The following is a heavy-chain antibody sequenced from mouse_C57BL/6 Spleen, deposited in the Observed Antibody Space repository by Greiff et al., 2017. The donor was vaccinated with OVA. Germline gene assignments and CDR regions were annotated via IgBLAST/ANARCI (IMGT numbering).Heavy chain of an antibody. CDR3: ARFPYYYGTYWYFDV. Sequence: EVQLQQSGPELVKPGASVKIPCKASGYTFTDYNMDWVKQSHGKSLEWIGDINPNNGGTIYNQKFKGKATLTVDKSSSTAYMELRSLTSEDTAVYYCARFPYYYGTYWYFDVWGTGTTVTVSS. CDR1: GYTFTDYN. J-gene: IGHJ1*03. D-gene: IGHD1-1*01. CDR2: INPNNGGT. V-gene: IGHV1-18*01.